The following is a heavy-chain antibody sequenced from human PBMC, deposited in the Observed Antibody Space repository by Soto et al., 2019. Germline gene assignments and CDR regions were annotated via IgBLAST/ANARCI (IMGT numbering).Heavy chain of an antibody. J-gene: IGHJ4*02. V-gene: IGHV4-59*08. CDR2: IYSSGST. CDR3: ARRYGPGFDY. CDR1: GGSISSYY. Sequence: QVQLQESGPGLVKPSETLSLTCTVSGGSISSYYWSWIRQPPGKGLEWIGYIYSSGSTNYNPSLKSRVTISVDTSKNQFSLKLSSVTAADTAVYYCARRYGPGFDYWGQGTLVTVSS. D-gene: IGHD4-17*01.